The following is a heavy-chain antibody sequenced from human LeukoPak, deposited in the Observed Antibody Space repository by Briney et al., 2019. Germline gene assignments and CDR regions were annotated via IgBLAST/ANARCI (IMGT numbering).Heavy chain of an antibody. CDR1: GYTFTSYG. J-gene: IGHJ6*03. CDR2: ISAYNGNT. Sequence: GASVKVSCKASGYTFTSYGISWVRRAPGQGLEWMGWISAYNGNTNYAQKLQGRVTMTTDTSTSTAYMELSNVRSDDTALYYCARAGTESKWGLPRADYYYMDVWGKGTTVTVSS. D-gene: IGHD7-27*01. CDR3: ARAGTESKWGLPRADYYYMDV. V-gene: IGHV1-18*01.